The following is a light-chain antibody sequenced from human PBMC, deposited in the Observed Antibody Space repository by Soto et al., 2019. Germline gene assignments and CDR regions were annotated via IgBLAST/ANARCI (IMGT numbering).Light chain of an antibody. V-gene: IGKV2-28*01. CDR1: QSLLHSNGYNY. CDR3: MQALESLALT. CDR2: LGS. Sequence: DIVLTQSPLSLPVTPGEPASISCRSSQSLLHSNGYNYLDWYLQKPGQSPQLLIFLGSHRASGVSERFIGSGSVTVSTLKISIVESVDGGIYYGMQALESLALTFRGGPKME. J-gene: IGKJ4*01.